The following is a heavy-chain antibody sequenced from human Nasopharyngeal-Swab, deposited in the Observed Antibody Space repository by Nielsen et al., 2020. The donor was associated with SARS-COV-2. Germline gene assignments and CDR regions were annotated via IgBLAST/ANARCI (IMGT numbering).Heavy chain of an antibody. Sequence: WIRQPPGKGLEWISFISSSGTKEQYRGSVRGRFTISRDNAKNSAYLHMNSLRAEDTVIYYCARQYSFGYYFDYWGQGTLVTVSS. D-gene: IGHD3-3*01. J-gene: IGHJ4*02. CDR3: ARQYSFGYYFDY. CDR2: ISSSGTKE. V-gene: IGHV3-11*01.